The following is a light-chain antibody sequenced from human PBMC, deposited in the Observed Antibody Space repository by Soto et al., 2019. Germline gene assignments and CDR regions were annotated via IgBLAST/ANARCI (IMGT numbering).Light chain of an antibody. Sequence: QCALTQPASVSGSPGQSITISCTGTSSDVGGYNYVSWYQQHPGKAPKLMIYEVSNRPSGVSNRFSGSKSGNTASLTISGLQAEDEADYYCSSYTSSSILVFGGGTKLTVL. V-gene: IGLV2-14*01. CDR2: EVS. CDR1: SSDVGGYNY. CDR3: SSYTSSSILV. J-gene: IGLJ3*02.